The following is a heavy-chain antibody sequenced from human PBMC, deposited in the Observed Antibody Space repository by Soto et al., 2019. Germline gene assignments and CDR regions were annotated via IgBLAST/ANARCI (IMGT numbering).Heavy chain of an antibody. CDR3: ARDGVGSTAYFGYFDY. J-gene: IGHJ4*02. CDR2: IRFDGSNI. D-gene: IGHD1-26*01. CDR1: AVTFTGYG. V-gene: IGHV3-33*01. Sequence: QVELVESGGGVVQPGRSLRLSCAASAVTFTGYGMHWVRQAPGKGLEWVAVIRFDGSNIYYADSVKGRFTISRDNARNMRYLHMNSLRAEDTAVYYCARDGVGSTAYFGYFDYWGLGTLVTVSS.